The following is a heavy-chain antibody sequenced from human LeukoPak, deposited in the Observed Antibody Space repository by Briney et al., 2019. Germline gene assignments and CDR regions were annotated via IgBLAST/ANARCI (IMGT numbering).Heavy chain of an antibody. CDR3: ARRGYRGYSPLDS. V-gene: IGHV5-51*01. J-gene: IGHJ4*02. Sequence: GESLKISCRSSGHDFTSYWIAWVRQLPGKGLEWMGVIHPSDSETQYGPSFQGQVTISADNSISTAYLQWNRLRASDTAMYYCARRGYRGYSPLDSWGQGTLVTVSS. D-gene: IGHD5-12*01. CDR1: GHDFTSYW. CDR2: IHPSDSET.